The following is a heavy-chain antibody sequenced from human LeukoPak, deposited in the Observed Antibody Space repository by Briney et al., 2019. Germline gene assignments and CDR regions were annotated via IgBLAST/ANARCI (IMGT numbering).Heavy chain of an antibody. J-gene: IGHJ4*02. Sequence: GGSLRLSCAASGFTFSSYEMNWVRQAPGKGLEWVSYISSSGSPIYYADSVKGRFTISRDNAKNSLYLQMNSLRAEDTAVYYCASSTVTTDFDYWGQGTLVTVSS. CDR1: GFTFSSYE. V-gene: IGHV3-48*03. CDR3: ASSTVTTDFDY. D-gene: IGHD4-11*01. CDR2: ISSSGSPI.